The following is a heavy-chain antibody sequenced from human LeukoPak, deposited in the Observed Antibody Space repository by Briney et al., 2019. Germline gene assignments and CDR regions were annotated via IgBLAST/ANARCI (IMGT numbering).Heavy chain of an antibody. D-gene: IGHD6-13*01. CDR1: GYTFTGYY. Sequence: ASVKVSCKASGYTFTGYYMHWVRQAPGQGLEWMGWINPNSGGTNYAQKFQGWVTMTRDTSISTAYMELSRLRSDDTAVYYCARSPYSSSWYGSFAFDYWGQGTLVTVSS. V-gene: IGHV1-2*04. CDR3: ARSPYSSSWYGSFAFDY. CDR2: INPNSGGT. J-gene: IGHJ4*02.